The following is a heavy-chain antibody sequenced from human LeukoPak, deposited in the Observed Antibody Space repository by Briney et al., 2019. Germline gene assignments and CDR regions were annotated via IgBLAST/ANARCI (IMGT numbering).Heavy chain of an antibody. CDR1: GFTFSSFA. V-gene: IGHV3-30*04. D-gene: IGHD6-13*01. CDR2: ISFDGKYQ. CDR3: ARGTMLQLVPCLDY. J-gene: IGHJ4*02. Sequence: GGSLRPSCTASGFTFSSFAMHWVRQAPGKGLEWVAIISFDGKYQYYADSVQGRFSISRDSSKNTLSLQMNSLTTDDTARYYCARGTMLQLVPCLDYWGQGTLVTVSS.